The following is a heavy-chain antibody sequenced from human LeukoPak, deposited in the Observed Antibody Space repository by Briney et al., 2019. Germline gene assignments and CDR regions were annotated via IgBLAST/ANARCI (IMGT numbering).Heavy chain of an antibody. V-gene: IGHV4-34*01. CDR1: GGSFSGYY. Sequence: SETLSLTCAVYGGSFSGYYWSWIRQPPGKGLEWIGKINHSGSTNYNPSLKSRVTISVDTSKNQFSLKLSSVTAADTAVYYCARGGEILTGYYNGTNDYWGQGTLVTVSS. J-gene: IGHJ4*02. CDR2: INHSGST. CDR3: ARGGEILTGYYNGTNDY. D-gene: IGHD3-9*01.